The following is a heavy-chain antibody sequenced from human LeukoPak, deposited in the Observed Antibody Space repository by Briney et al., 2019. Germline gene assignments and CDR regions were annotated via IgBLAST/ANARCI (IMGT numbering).Heavy chain of an antibody. V-gene: IGHV3-30*02. CDR2: IRYDGTNK. CDR1: GFTFSNYG. J-gene: IGHJ4*02. Sequence: AGGSLRLSCAASGFTFSNYGMHWVRQAPGKGLEWVAFIRYDGTNKYYADSVKGRFTISRDNSKNTLYLQLHSLRAEDTAVYSCAKDLSPMVGAKTFDYWGQGTLVTVSS. CDR3: AKDLSPMVGAKTFDY. D-gene: IGHD1-26*01.